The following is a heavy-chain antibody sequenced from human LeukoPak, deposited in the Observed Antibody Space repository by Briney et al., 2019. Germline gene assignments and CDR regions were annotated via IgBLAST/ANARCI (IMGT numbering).Heavy chain of an antibody. CDR2: IKSKTDGGTT. Sequence: PGGSLRLSCGVSGFTVSNNYMSWVRQAPGKGLEWVGRIKSKTDGGTTDYAAPVKGRFSISRDDSKNTLYLQMNSLKSEDTAVYYCQGGRFWGQGTRVTVSS. V-gene: IGHV3-15*01. CDR1: GFTVSNNY. CDR3: QGGRF. J-gene: IGHJ4*02. D-gene: IGHD1-26*01.